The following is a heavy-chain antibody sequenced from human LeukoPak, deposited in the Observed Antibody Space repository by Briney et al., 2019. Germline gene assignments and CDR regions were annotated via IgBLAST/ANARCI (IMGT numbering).Heavy chain of an antibody. D-gene: IGHD3-16*01. J-gene: IGHJ4*02. CDR1: GGSFSGYY. Sequence: SETLSLTCGVYGGSFSGYYWTWIRQPPGKGLEWIGEINHSGSTNYNPSLESRVTISLDTSKSQFSLKLTSVTAADTAVYYCARYGGTAVYYFDPWGQGTLVTVSS. CDR2: INHSGST. CDR3: ARYGGTAVYYFDP. V-gene: IGHV4-34*01.